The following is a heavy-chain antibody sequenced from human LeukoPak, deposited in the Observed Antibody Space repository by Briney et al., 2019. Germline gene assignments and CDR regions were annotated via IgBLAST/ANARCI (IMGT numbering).Heavy chain of an antibody. CDR1: GYTFTGYY. CDR2: INPNSGGT. V-gene: IGHV1-2*02. Sequence: ASVKVSCKTSGYTFTGYYMHWVRQAPGQGLEWMGWINPNSGGTNYAQKFQGRVTMTRDTSISTAYMELSRLRSDDTAVYYCARGRPLYYYGSGSRRDAFDIWGQGTMVTVSS. D-gene: IGHD3-10*01. CDR3: ARGRPLYYYGSGSRRDAFDI. J-gene: IGHJ3*02.